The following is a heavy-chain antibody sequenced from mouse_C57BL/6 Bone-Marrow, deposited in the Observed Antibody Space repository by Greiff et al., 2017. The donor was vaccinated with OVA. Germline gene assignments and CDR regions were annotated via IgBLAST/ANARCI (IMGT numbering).Heavy chain of an antibody. CDR2: INPNNGGT. D-gene: IGHD1-1*01. Sequence: EVQLQQSGPELVKPGASVKISCKASGYTFTDYYMNWVKQSHGKSLEWIGDINPNNGGTSYNQKFKGKATLTVDKSSSTAYMELRSLTSEDSAVYYWARTTVVARDYAMDYWGQGTSVTVSS. J-gene: IGHJ4*01. CDR3: ARTTVVARDYAMDY. CDR1: GYTFTDYY. V-gene: IGHV1-26*01.